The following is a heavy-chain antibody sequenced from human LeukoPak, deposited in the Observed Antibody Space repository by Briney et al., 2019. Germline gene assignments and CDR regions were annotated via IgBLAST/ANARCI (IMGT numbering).Heavy chain of an antibody. CDR3: ARVLFFKVGATTGYYYYGMDV. V-gene: IGHV1-8*01. CDR2: MNPNSGNT. CDR1: GYTFTSYD. J-gene: IGHJ6*02. D-gene: IGHD1-26*01. Sequence: ASVKVSCKASGYTFTSYDINWVRQATGQGLEWMGWMNPNSGNTGYAQKFQGGVTMTRNTYISTAYMELSSLRSEDTAVYYCARVLFFKVGATTGYYYYGMDVWGQGTTVTVSS.